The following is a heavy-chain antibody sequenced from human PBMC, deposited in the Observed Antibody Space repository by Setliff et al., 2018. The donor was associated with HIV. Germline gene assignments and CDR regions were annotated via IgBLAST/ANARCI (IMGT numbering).Heavy chain of an antibody. V-gene: IGHV4-61*02. CDR2: IYTSGST. CDR3: ARSGLYRGYSSRRYYYYMDV. D-gene: IGHD6-13*01. Sequence: SETLSLTCTVSGGSISSGNYYWSWIRQPAGKGLEWIGRIYTSGSTNYNPSLKSRITIDPDTSKNQFSLKLSSVTAADTAVYYCARSGLYRGYSSRRYYYYMDVWGKGTTVTVSS. J-gene: IGHJ6*03. CDR1: GGSISSGNYY.